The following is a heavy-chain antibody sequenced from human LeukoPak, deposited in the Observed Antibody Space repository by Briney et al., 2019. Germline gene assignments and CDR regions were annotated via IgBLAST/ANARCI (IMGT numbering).Heavy chain of an antibody. V-gene: IGHV3-23*01. Sequence: GGSLRLSCAASGFTFGSYAMSWVRQAPGKGLEWVSAISGSGGSTYYADSVKGRFTISRDNSKNTLYLQMNSLRAEDTAVYYCAKDDHYGDYLGLFDYWDQGTLVTVSS. CDR2: ISGSGGST. D-gene: IGHD4-17*01. CDR3: AKDDHYGDYLGLFDY. J-gene: IGHJ4*02. CDR1: GFTFGSYA.